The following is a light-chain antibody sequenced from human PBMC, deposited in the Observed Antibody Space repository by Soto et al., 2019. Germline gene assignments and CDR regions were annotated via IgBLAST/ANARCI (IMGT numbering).Light chain of an antibody. CDR1: QAISGY. V-gene: IGKV1-9*01. CDR2: AAS. Sequence: IPLTQSPSSLSASVGDRVTITCRASQAISGYLAWYQQNPGQAPKLLIYAASTLQSGVPSRFSGSGSGTDFTLTISSLHPADFATYYCQQFKSYPYTFGQGTKLEIK. J-gene: IGKJ2*01. CDR3: QQFKSYPYT.